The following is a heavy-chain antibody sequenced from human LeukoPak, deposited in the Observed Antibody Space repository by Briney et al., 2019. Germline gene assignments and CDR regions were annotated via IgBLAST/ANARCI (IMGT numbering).Heavy chain of an antibody. Sequence: ASETLSLTCAVSGDSISAYYWNWIRQFPGKGLEWIGYIYYNGSGSTNYNPSLKSRVTISIDTSMNRFSLNLNSVTAADTAVYYCARYRAFDIWGQGTMVTVSS. J-gene: IGHJ3*02. CDR3: ARYRAFDI. V-gene: IGHV4-59*01. CDR2: IYYNGSGST. CDR1: GDSISAYY.